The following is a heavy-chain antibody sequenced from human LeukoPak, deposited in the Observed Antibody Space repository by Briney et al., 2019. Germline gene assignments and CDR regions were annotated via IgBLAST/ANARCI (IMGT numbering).Heavy chain of an antibody. CDR1: GYRFPSYY. CDR2: INPNNGAT. J-gene: IGHJ4*02. Sequence: GASVKVSCKASGYRFPSYYIHWVRRAPGQGLEWMGWINPNNGATKYAQKFQGGVTLTTDTSLTTVFMELTWLTSDDTATYYCARDHGTDGTTFTLNFDCWGQGTLVTVSS. CDR3: ARDHGTDGTTFTLNFDC. D-gene: IGHD1-1*01. V-gene: IGHV1-2*02.